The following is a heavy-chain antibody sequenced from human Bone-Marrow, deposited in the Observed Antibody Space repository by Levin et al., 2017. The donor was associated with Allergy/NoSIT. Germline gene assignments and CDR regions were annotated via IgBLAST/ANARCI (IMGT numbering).Heavy chain of an antibody. V-gene: IGHV4-39*07. D-gene: IGHD4-17*01. J-gene: IGHJ6*02. CDR2: IYYSGST. CDR3: AKESGDFGKYGIDV. Sequence: PSETLSLTCTVSSGSISITSYYWAWIRQPPGKGLEWIGNIYYSGSTYYNPSLKSRITLSVDTSKNQFSLKLRSVTAADAATYYCAKESGDFGKYGIDVWGQGTTVTVSS. CDR1: SGSISITSYY.